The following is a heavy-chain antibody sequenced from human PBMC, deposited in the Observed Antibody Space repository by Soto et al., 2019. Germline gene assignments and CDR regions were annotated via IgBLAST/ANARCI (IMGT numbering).Heavy chain of an antibody. Sequence: QVQLVQSGAVVKKPGSSVEVSCKASGGTFNGYGISWVRQAPGQGLEWMGGTVPVFDTSKYAPRFQGRVTITADKSTSTAYMELSSVISEDTAIYFCARGVSNSGAYYTGPSAYELWGQGTLVIVSS. J-gene: IGHJ3*01. CDR3: ARGVSNSGAYYTGPSAYEL. D-gene: IGHD3-10*01. CDR1: GGTFNGYG. CDR2: TVPVFDTS. V-gene: IGHV1-69*06.